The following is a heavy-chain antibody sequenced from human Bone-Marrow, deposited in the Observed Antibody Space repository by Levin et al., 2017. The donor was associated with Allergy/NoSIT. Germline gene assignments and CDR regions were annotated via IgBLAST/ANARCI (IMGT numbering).Heavy chain of an antibody. CDR1: GGSISSGGYS. D-gene: IGHD5/OR15-5a*01. V-gene: IGHV4-30-2*01. CDR2: IYHSGST. CDR3: ARELAMSPNWFDP. J-gene: IGHJ5*02. Sequence: SQTLSLTCAVSGGSISSGGYSWSWIRQPPGKGLEWIGYIYHSGSTYYNPSLKSRVTISVDRSKNQFSLKLSSVTAADTAVYYCARELAMSPNWFDPWGQGTLVTVSS.